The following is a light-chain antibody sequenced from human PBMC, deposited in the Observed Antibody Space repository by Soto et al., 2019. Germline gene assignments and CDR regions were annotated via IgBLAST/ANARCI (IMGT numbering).Light chain of an antibody. CDR1: QSVSSTS. V-gene: IGKV3-20*01. J-gene: IGKJ1*01. CDR3: QQYDGSPPWT. CDR2: GAS. Sequence: EIVLTQSPGTLSFSPGERATLSCRASQSVSSTSLAWYQQKPGQAPRLLIYGASNRATGIPERFSGSASGTDFTLTISRLEPDDFAVYYCQQYDGSPPWTFGLGTKVEFK.